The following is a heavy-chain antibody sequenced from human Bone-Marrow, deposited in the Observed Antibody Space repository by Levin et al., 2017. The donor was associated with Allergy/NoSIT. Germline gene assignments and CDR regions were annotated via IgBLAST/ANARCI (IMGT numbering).Heavy chain of an antibody. D-gene: IGHD1-26*01. CDR1: GYSLSDLS. V-gene: IGHV1-24*01. CDR3: ATVRRRLVTQGRLNWFDP. J-gene: IGHJ5*02. Sequence: GESLKISCKVSGYSLSDLSMRWVRQAPGKGLEWMGGSDPEDGKTFYAQKFQGRVTMSEDTSTDTAYMELSSLRSEDTAIYYCATVRRRLVTQGRLNWFDPWGQGTLVIVSS. CDR2: SDPEDGKT.